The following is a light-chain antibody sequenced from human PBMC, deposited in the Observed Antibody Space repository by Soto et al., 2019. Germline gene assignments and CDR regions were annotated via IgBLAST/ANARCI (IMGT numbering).Light chain of an antibody. CDR3: LHHGSSPPYT. V-gene: IGKV3-20*01. CDR1: QSASSSY. Sequence: ENVLTQSPGTLSLSPGERVTLSCRASQSASSSYLAWYQQKPGQAPRLLIYGASIRATGIPDRFSGSGSGTDFTLTISRLEPEDFAVYYCLHHGSSPPYTFGHGTNLEIK. J-gene: IGKJ2*01. CDR2: GAS.